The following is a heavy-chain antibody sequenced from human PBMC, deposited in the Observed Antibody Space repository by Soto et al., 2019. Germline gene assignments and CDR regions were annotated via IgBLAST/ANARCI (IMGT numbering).Heavy chain of an antibody. V-gene: IGHV1-18*01. Sequence: ASVKVSCKASGYTFTSYGISWVRQAPGQGLEWMGWISAYNGNTNYAQKFQGWVTMTRDTSISTAYMELSRLRSDDTAVYYCARDVGMDPLNAFDIWGQGTMVTVSS. J-gene: IGHJ3*02. CDR2: ISAYNGNT. CDR3: ARDVGMDPLNAFDI. CDR1: GYTFTSYG. D-gene: IGHD7-27*01.